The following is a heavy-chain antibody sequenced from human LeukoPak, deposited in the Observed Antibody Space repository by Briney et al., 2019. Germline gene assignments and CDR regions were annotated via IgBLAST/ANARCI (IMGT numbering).Heavy chain of an antibody. D-gene: IGHD4-17*01. V-gene: IGHV3-48*03. CDR1: GFTFSSHE. J-gene: IGHJ4*02. CDR3: ARDDYGDYDYFDY. CDR2: ISSSGNTI. Sequence: PGGSLRLSCVASGFTFSSHEMNWVRQAPGKGLEWVSYISSSGNTIYYADSVKGRFTISRDNSKNTLYLQMNSLRAEDTAVYYCARDDYGDYDYFDYWGQGTLVTVSS.